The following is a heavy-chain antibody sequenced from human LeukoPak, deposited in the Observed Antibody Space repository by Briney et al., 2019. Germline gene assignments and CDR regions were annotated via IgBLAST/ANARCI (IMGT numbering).Heavy chain of an antibody. CDR2: IEQHGSEK. CDR3: ARGSYASGTSFNYFDY. D-gene: IGHD3-10*01. J-gene: IGHJ4*02. CDR1: GFTFSSYW. Sequence: GGSLRLSCAASGFTFSSYWMSWVRQAPGKGLEWVANIEQHGSEKYYVDSVKGRFTISRDNAKNSLYLRMNSLRAEDTAVYYCARGSYASGTSFNYFDYWGQGTLVSVSS. V-gene: IGHV3-7*01.